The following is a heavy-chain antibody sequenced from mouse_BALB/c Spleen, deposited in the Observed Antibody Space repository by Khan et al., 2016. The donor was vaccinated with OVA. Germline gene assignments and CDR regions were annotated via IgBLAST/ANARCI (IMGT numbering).Heavy chain of an antibody. Sequence: EVQLQESGPSLVKPSQTLSLTCSVTGDSITSGYWTWIRKFPGNKLEYMGYMIYSGDTYYNPSLKSRISITRHTSKNQYYLPLNSVTTEDTAIYYCAKSTCTYAFAYWGQGTLVTVSA. V-gene: IGHV3-8*02. J-gene: IGHJ3*01. CDR1: GDSITSGY. D-gene: IGHD2-14*01. CDR3: AKSTCTYAFAY. CDR2: MIYSGDT.